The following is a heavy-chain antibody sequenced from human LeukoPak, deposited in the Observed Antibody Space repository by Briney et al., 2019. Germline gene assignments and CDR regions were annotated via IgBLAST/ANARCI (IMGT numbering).Heavy chain of an antibody. Sequence: GESLKISCKGSGYSFTTYWIGWVRQMPGKGLXXXXXXYPVDSDIRISPSFQGQVTISVDKSISTAYLQWSSLKASDTAIYYCARRAVVIGVGYFDYWGQGTLVTVSS. CDR2: XYPVDSDI. CDR1: GYSFTTYW. V-gene: IGHV5-51*01. J-gene: IGHJ4*02. D-gene: IGHD4-23*01. CDR3: ARRAVVIGVGYFDY.